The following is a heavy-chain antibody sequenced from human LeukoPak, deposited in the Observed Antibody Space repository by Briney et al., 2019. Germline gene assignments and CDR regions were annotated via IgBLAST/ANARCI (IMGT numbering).Heavy chain of an antibody. CDR3: ARDLSLVSSSGY. J-gene: IGHJ4*02. CDR1: GFTFSSYA. CDR2: ISYDGSNK. Sequence: PGRSLRLSCAASGFTFSSYAMHWVRQAPGKGLEWVAVISYDGSNKYYADSVKGRFTISRDNSKNTLYLQMNSLRAEDTAVYYCARDLSLVSSSGYRGQGTLVTVSS. V-gene: IGHV3-30-3*01. D-gene: IGHD6-6*01.